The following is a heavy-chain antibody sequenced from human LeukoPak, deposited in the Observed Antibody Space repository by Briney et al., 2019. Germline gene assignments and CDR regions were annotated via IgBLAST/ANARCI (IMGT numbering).Heavy chain of an antibody. J-gene: IGHJ4*02. V-gene: IGHV3-21*04. CDR1: GFTFSSYS. CDR2: ISSSSSYI. D-gene: IGHD1-26*01. Sequence: GGSLRLSCAASGFTFSSYSMNWVRQAPGKGLEWVSSISSSSSYIYYADSVKGRFTISRDNAKNSLYLQTNSLRAEDTAVYYCAKTMGAIDHDYWGQGALVTVSS. CDR3: AKTMGAIDHDY.